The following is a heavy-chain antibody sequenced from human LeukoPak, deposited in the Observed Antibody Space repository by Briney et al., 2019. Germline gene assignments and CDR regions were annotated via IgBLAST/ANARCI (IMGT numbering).Heavy chain of an antibody. CDR2: ISSSGSTI. J-gene: IGHJ6*04. Sequence: GSLRLSCAASGFTFSSYEMNWVRQAPGKGLEWVSYISSSGSTIYYADSVKGRFTISRDNAKNSLYLQMNSLRAEDTAVYYCAREKPYGMDVWGKGTTVTVSS. V-gene: IGHV3-48*03. CDR3: AREKPYGMDV. CDR1: GFTFSSYE.